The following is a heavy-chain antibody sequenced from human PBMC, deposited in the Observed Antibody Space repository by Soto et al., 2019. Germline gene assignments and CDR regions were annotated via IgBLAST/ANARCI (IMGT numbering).Heavy chain of an antibody. CDR3: ARHPAMVRGPPGY. J-gene: IGHJ4*02. V-gene: IGHV5-10-1*01. CDR2: IAPSGSYT. D-gene: IGHD3-10*01. Sequence: GAAQEISWKGCGYSITSYLICWVRQLRGKGLGWMGRIAPSGSYTNASPSFQGHVTISADKSISTAYLQWSSLTASDTAMYYCARHPAMVRGPPGYWGQGTLVTVSS. CDR1: GYSITSYL.